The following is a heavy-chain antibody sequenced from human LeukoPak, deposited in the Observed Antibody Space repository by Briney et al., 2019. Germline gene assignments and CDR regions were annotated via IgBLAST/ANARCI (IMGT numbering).Heavy chain of an antibody. D-gene: IGHD5-18*01. Sequence: SQTLSLTCTVSGGSISSGSYYWSWIRQPAGKGLEWIGRIYTSGSTNYNPSLKSRVTISVDTSKNQFSLKLSSVTAADTAVYYCARVRGYSSMDNDYWGQGTLVTVSS. CDR3: ARVRGYSSMDNDY. CDR2: IYTSGST. V-gene: IGHV4-61*02. CDR1: GGSISSGSYY. J-gene: IGHJ4*02.